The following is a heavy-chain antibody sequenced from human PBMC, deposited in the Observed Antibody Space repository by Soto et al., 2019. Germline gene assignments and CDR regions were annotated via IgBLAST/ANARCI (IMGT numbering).Heavy chain of an antibody. CDR2: INPNSGGT. D-gene: IGHD6-6*01. CDR1: GYTFTGYY. J-gene: IGHJ6*02. V-gene: IGHV1-2*04. Sequence: ASVKVSCKASGYTFTGYYMHWVRQAPGQGLEWMGWINPNSGGTNYAQKFQGWVTMTRDTSISTAYMELSRLRSDDTAVYYCARVRAARISSRTTHSYGLDVWGQGTTVTVAS. CDR3: ARVRAARISSRTTHSYGLDV.